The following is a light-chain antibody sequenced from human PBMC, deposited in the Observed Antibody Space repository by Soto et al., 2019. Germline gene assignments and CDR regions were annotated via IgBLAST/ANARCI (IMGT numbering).Light chain of an antibody. Sequence: SYELTQPPSVSVAPGQTARISCGGDTIGSESVHWSPQKPGQAPVLVVYDYTDRPSGSPERFSGSSPGTSATLTISRVEAGDDADYYCQVWDGSRDHCVFGTGTKAPS. J-gene: IGLJ1*01. V-gene: IGLV3-21*02. CDR2: DYT. CDR3: QVWDGSRDHCV. CDR1: TIGSES.